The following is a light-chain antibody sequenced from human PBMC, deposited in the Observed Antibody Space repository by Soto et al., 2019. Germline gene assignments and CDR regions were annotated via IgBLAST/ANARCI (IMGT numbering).Light chain of an antibody. CDR2: DNT. V-gene: IGLV1-40*01. CDR3: QSYDSSLRGYV. Sequence: QSVLTQPPSVAGAPGQGVTSSCTGSSSNIGADYFVHWYQQLPGAAPKLLIYDNTNRPSGVPDRFSGSKSGTSASLAITGLQAEDDADYYCQSYDSSLRGYVFGSGTKVTVL. CDR1: SSNIGADYF. J-gene: IGLJ1*01.